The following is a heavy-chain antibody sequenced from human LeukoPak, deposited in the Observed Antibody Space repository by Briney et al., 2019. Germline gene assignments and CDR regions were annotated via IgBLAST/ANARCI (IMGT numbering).Heavy chain of an antibody. CDR1: GFTFSSYA. CDR2: ISYDGSNK. J-gene: IGHJ4*02. CDR3: ARDWDTYTQLDY. D-gene: IGHD1-26*01. Sequence: PGRSLRLSCAASGFTFSSYAMHWVRQAPGKGLEWVAVISYDGSNKYYADSVKGRFTISRDNSKNTLYLQMNSLRAEDTAVYYCARDWDTYTQLDYWGQGTLVTVSS. V-gene: IGHV3-30*04.